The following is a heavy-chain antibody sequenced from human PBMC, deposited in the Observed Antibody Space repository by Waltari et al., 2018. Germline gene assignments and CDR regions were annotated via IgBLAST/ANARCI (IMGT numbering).Heavy chain of an antibody. CDR2: IYYSGST. V-gene: IGHV4-59*01. CDR1: GGSISSYY. CDR3: AREISSYSSGLNDAFDI. D-gene: IGHD6-19*01. Sequence: QVQLQESGPGLVKPSETLSLTCTVSGGSISSYYWSWIRQPPGKGLEWIGYIYYSGSTNYNPSLKSRVTISVDTSKNQVSLKLSSVTAADTAVYYCAREISSYSSGLNDAFDIWGQGTMVTVSS. J-gene: IGHJ3*02.